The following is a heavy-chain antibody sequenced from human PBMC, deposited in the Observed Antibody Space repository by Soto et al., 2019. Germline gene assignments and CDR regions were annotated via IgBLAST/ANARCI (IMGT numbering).Heavy chain of an antibody. CDR3: AKDGDYDSYGYYFPGRANTFDGVDV. CDR1: GFTFSSYA. V-gene: IGHV3-23*01. D-gene: IGHD3-22*01. J-gene: IGHJ6*02. CDR2: ISGNGGSK. Sequence: GGSLRLSCAASGFTFSSYAMSWVRQAPGKGLEWVSAISGNGGSKYHADSVKGRFTISRDNSNNTLYLQMNSLRAEDTAVYYWAKDGDYDSYGYYFPGRANTFDGVDVWGQGTTVTVSS.